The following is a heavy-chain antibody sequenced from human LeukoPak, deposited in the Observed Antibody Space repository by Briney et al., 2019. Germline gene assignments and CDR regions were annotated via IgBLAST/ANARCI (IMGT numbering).Heavy chain of an antibody. CDR2: ISYDGSNK. CDR3: AKDNDSSGYYYGLALDY. Sequence: PERSLRLSCAASGFTFSSYGMHWVRQAPGKGLEWVAVISYDGSNKYYTDSVKGRFTISRDNSKNTLYLQMNSLRAEDTAVYYCAKDNDSSGYYYGLALDYWGQGTLVTVSS. CDR1: GFTFSSYG. J-gene: IGHJ4*02. D-gene: IGHD3-22*01. V-gene: IGHV3-30*18.